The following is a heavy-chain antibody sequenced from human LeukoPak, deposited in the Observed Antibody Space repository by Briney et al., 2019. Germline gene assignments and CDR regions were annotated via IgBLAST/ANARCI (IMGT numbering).Heavy chain of an antibody. CDR3: LPLWFDYYYMDV. CDR2: IKQDGSEK. D-gene: IGHD3-10*01. V-gene: IGHV3-7*01. Sequence: RTGGSLRLSCAASGFTFSTYWMTWVRQAPGKGLEWVANIKQDGSEKYYEDSMKGRFTISRDNAKNSLYLQMNSLRAEDTAVYYCLPLWFDYYYMDVWGKGTTVTISS. CDR1: GFTFSTYW. J-gene: IGHJ6*03.